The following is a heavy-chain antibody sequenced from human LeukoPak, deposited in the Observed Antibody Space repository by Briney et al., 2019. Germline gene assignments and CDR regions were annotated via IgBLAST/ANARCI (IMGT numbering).Heavy chain of an antibody. CDR1: GFTFSSYE. Sequence: PGGSLRLSCAASGFTFSSYEMNWVRQDPGKGLEWVSYISSSGSNIYYADSVKGRFTIYRDNAKNSLYLQMKRLRAEDRAVYYCARDELRFLYAPPSAYYYGMDVWGQGTTVTVSS. CDR2: ISSSGSNI. CDR3: ARDELRFLYAPPSAYYYGMDV. J-gene: IGHJ6*02. D-gene: IGHD3-3*01. V-gene: IGHV3-48*03.